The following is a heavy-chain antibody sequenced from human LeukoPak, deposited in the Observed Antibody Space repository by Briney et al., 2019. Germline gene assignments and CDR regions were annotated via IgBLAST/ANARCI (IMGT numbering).Heavy chain of an antibody. CDR1: GFTFSSYA. V-gene: IGHV3-23*01. J-gene: IGHJ4*02. Sequence: GGSLRLSCAVSGFTFSSYAMSWVRQAPGKGLEWVSSISGSGGNTFYADSVKGRFTISRDNSKNTLYLQMNSLRAEDTAAYHCAKGRNEDGDAALNYWGQGTQVTVSS. CDR2: ISGSGGNT. D-gene: IGHD4-17*01. CDR3: AKGRNEDGDAALNY.